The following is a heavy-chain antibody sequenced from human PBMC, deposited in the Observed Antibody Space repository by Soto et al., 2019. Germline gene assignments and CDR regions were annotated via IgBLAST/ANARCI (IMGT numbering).Heavy chain of an antibody. CDR3: ATSPGNKGKYYFDY. Sequence: HPGGSLRLSCVASGFTFRNQDMRWVRQAPGKGLEWVAGISGSGGGTYYGDSVKGRFTISRDSSRNTLYLQMSSLRAEDTAIYYCATSPGNKGKYYFDYWGQGTLVTVSS. CDR1: GFTFRNQD. CDR2: ISGSGGGT. V-gene: IGHV3-23*02. J-gene: IGHJ4*02.